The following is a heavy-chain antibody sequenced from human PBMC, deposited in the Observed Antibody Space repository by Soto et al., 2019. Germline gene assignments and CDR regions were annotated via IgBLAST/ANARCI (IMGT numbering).Heavy chain of an antibody. Sequence: QVQLQESGPGLVKPSETLSLTCTVSGGSVSSGSYYWSWIRQPPGKGLEWIGYIYYSGSTNYNPPLKILVTISVDTSKNQFSLKLSSVAAADTAVYYCARGFNDFWSGYYPEAWFDPWGQGTLVTVSS. CDR1: GGSVSSGSYY. CDR2: IYYSGST. D-gene: IGHD3-3*01. V-gene: IGHV4-61*01. J-gene: IGHJ5*02. CDR3: ARGFNDFWSGYYPEAWFDP.